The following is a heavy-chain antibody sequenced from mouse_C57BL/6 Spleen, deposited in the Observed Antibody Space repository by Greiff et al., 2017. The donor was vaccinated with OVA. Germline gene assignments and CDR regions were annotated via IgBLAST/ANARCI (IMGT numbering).Heavy chain of an antibody. J-gene: IGHJ1*03. CDR2: IDPENGDT. CDR1: GFNIKDDY. Sequence: EVKLQESGAELVRPGASVKLSCTASGFNIKDDYMHWVKQRPEQGLEWIGWIDPENGDTEYASKFQGKATITADTSSNTAYLQLSSLTSEDTAVYYCTGTTVVERYWYFDVWGTGTTVTVSS. D-gene: IGHD1-1*01. V-gene: IGHV14-4*01. CDR3: TGTTVVERYWYFDV.